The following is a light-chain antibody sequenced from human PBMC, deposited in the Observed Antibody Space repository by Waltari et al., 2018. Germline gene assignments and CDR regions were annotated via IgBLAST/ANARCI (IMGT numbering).Light chain of an antibody. CDR1: DSDVVADDC. Sequence: QSALTQPASVSGSPGQSITISLSGTDSDVVADDCFSWYQQHPGKAPHLIIYEVSNRPSGISNRFSASKSGNTASLTISGLQAEDEADYYCSSYTTSSAPGVFGTGTRVTVL. V-gene: IGLV2-14*01. CDR2: EVS. J-gene: IGLJ1*01. CDR3: SSYTTSSAPGV.